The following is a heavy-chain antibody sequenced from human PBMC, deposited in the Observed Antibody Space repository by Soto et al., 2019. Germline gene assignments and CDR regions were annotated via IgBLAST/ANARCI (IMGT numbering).Heavy chain of an antibody. Sequence: SETLSLTCTVSGGSISSSSYYWGWIRQPPGKGLEWIGYIYYSGSTNYNPSLKSRVTISVDTSKNQFSLKLSPVTAADTAVYYCARHNTYYDFLTGYSDYYYMDVWGKGTTVTVSS. CDR2: IYYSGST. J-gene: IGHJ6*03. V-gene: IGHV4-61*05. CDR1: GGSISSSSYY. D-gene: IGHD3-9*01. CDR3: ARHNTYYDFLTGYSDYYYMDV.